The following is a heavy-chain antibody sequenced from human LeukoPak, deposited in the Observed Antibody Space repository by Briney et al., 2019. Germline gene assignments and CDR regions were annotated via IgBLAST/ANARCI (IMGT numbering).Heavy chain of an antibody. CDR3: ARDHNFRDYYDSSGYLNWFGP. D-gene: IGHD3-22*01. CDR2: INPSGGST. J-gene: IGHJ5*02. Sequence: GASVKVSCKASGYTFTSYYMHWVRQAPGQGLEWMGIINPSGGSTSYAQKFQGRVTMTRDTSTSTVYMELSSLRSEDTAVYYCARDHNFRDYYDSSGYLNWFGPWGQGTLVTVSS. V-gene: IGHV1-46*01. CDR1: GYTFTSYY.